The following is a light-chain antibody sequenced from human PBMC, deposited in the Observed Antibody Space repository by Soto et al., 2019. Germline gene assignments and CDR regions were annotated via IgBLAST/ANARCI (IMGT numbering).Light chain of an antibody. CDR3: PQYGSSPPYT. Sequence: EIVLTQSPGTLSLSPGERATLSCRASQSVSSSYLAWYQQKPGQAPRPLIYGASSRATGIPDRFSGSGSGTDFTLTISRLDSEDLAVYYCPQYGSSPPYTFGQGTKLEIK. V-gene: IGKV3-20*01. CDR1: QSVSSSY. CDR2: GAS. J-gene: IGKJ2*01.